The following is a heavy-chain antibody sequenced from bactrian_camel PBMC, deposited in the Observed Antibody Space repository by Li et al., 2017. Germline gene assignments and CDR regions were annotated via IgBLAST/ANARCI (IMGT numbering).Heavy chain of an antibody. CDR1: GYTNKYC. D-gene: IGHD3*01. CDR3: AFPPVPCLRASQALGALLIENEYNY. J-gene: IGHJ4*01. V-gene: IGHV3S10*01. CDR2: IDSDGTT. Sequence: DVQLVESGGGSVQAGGSLRLSCGTSGYTNKYCMAWFRQAPGKEREGVAAIDSDGTTAYADSVKGRFTISQDNADDTMYLQMNDLKPEDSGMYYCAFPPVPCLRASQALGALLIENEYNYRGQGTQVTVS.